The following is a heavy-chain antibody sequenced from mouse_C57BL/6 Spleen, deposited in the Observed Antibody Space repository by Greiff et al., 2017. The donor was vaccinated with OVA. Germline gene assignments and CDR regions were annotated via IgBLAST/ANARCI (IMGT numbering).Heavy chain of an antibody. J-gene: IGHJ2*01. CDR3: ARGGLRPYFDY. D-gene: IGHD2-4*01. Sequence: DVHLVASGGGLVKPGGSLKLSCAASGFTFSSYAMSWVRQTPEKRLEWVATISDGGSYTYYPDNVKGRFTISRDNAKNNLYLQMSHLKSEDTAMYYCARGGLRPYFDYWGQGTTLTVSS. V-gene: IGHV5-4*01. CDR1: GFTFSSYA. CDR2: ISDGGSYT.